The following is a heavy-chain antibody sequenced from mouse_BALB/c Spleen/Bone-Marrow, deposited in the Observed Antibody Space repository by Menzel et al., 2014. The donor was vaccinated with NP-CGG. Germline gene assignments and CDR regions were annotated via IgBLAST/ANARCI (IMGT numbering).Heavy chain of an antibody. V-gene: IGHV1-15*01. CDR1: GYTFTDYE. J-gene: IGHJ4*01. CDR3: TSRTPYYDSRYYYTMDY. Sequence: QVQLQQSGAELVRPGASVTLSCKASGYTFTDYEMHWVKQTPVHGLEWIGAIDPETGGTAYNQKFRGKATLTADKSSSTAYMELRSLTSEDSAVYYCTSRTPYYDSRYYYTMDYWGQGTSVTVSS. CDR2: IDPETGGT. D-gene: IGHD2-4*01.